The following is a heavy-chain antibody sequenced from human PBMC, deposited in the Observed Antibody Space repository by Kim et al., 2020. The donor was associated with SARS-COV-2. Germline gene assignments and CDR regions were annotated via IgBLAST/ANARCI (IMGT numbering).Heavy chain of an antibody. CDR1: GGSFSGYY. V-gene: IGHV4-34*01. CDR2: INHSGST. J-gene: IGHJ6*02. Sequence: SETLSLTCAVYGGSFSGYYWSWIRQPPGKGLEWIGEINHSGSTNYNPSLKSRVTISVDTSKNQFSLKLSSVTAADTAVYYCARGYFDWFEGGWYYYGMDVWGQGTTVTVSS. D-gene: IGHD3-9*01. CDR3: ARGYFDWFEGGWYYYGMDV.